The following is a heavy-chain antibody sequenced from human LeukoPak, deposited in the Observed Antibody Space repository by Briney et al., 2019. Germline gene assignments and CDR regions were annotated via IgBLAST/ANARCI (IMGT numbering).Heavy chain of an antibody. CDR3: ARGRYCSGGSCYSGAFDN. D-gene: IGHD2-15*01. CDR1: GYTFTNYG. J-gene: IGHJ3*02. Sequence: ASVKVSCKASGYTFTNYGISWVRQAPGQGLEWMGWSSAHNGNTDYAQKVQGRVTMTTDTSTSTAYMELRSLRSDDTAGYYCARGRYCSGGSCYSGAFDNWGQGTMVTVSS. V-gene: IGHV1-18*01. CDR2: SSAHNGNT.